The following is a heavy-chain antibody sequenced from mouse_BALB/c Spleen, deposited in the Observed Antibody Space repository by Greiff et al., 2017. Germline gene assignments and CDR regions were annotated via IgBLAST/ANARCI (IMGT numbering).Heavy chain of an antibody. V-gene: IGHV7-1*02. CDR1: GFTFSDFY. D-gene: IGHD4-1*01. CDR3: TRDALTGAWFAY. Sequence: EVNLVESGGGLVQPGGSLRLSCATSGFTFSDFYMEWVRQPPGKRLEWIAASRNKANDYTTEYSASVKGRFIVSRDTSQSILYLQMNALRPEDTAIYYCTRDALTGAWFAYWGQGTLVTVSA. J-gene: IGHJ3*01. CDR2: SRNKANDYTT.